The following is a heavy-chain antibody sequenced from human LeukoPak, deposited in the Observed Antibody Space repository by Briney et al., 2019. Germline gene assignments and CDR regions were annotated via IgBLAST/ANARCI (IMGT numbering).Heavy chain of an antibody. Sequence: ASVKVSCKASGYTFTGYYMHWVRQAPGQGLEWMGWINPNSGGTNYAQKFQGRVTMTRDTSISTAYMELSRLRSDDTAVYYCARGHTQIGGKRAVFGYWGQGTLVTVSS. CDR2: INPNSGGT. D-gene: IGHD2-15*01. V-gene: IGHV1-2*02. CDR1: GYTFTGYY. J-gene: IGHJ4*02. CDR3: ARGHTQIGGKRAVFGY.